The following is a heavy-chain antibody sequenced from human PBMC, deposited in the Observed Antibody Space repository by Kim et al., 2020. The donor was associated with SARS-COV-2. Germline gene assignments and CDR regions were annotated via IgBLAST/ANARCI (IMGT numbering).Heavy chain of an antibody. CDR2: IYYSGST. CDR1: DGSISSSSYY. Sequence: SETLSLTCTVSDGSISSSSYYWGWIRQPPGKGLEWIGSIYYSGSTYYNPSLKSRVTISVDTSKNQFSLKLSSVTAADTAVYYCARQIVGATPDYWGQGTLVTVSS. CDR3: ARQIVGATPDY. V-gene: IGHV4-39*01. J-gene: IGHJ4*02. D-gene: IGHD1-26*01.